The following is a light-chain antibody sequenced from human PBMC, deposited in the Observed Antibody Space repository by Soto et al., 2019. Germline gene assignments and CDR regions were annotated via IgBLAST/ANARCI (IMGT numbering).Light chain of an antibody. V-gene: IGLV2-14*03. Sequence: QSVLTQPASVSGSPGQSITISCTGSISDFVTFYYVSWYQQHSGKAPRLIISDVSDRPSGVSIRFSGSKSGNSASLTISGLQPEDEAHYYCSSYTHTGILYVFGTGTRSPS. CDR2: DVS. J-gene: IGLJ1*01. CDR3: SSYTHTGILYV. CDR1: ISDFVTFYY.